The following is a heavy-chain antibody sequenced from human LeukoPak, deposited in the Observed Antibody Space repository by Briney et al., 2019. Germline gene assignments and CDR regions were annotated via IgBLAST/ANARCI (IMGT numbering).Heavy chain of an antibody. CDR3: ARPGRQVYISSWWGSWFDP. J-gene: IGHJ5*02. Sequence: ASVNVSCKASGYTFTGYYMHWVRQAPGQGLEWMGWINPNSGGTNYAQKFQGRVTMTRDTSISTAYMELSRLRSDDAAVYYCARPGRQVYISSWWGSWFDPWGQGTLVTVSS. CDR1: GYTFTGYY. CDR2: INPNSGGT. D-gene: IGHD6-13*01. V-gene: IGHV1-2*02.